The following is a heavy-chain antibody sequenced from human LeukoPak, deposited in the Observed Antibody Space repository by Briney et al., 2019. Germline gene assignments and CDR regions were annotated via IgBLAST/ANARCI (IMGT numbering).Heavy chain of an antibody. CDR2: IYYSGSI. V-gene: IGHV4-61*08. CDR1: GGSISSGDYY. Sequence: PSETLSLTCTVSGGSISSGDYYWSWIRQPPGKGLEWIGYIYYSGSINYNPSLKSRVTISVDTSKNQFSLKLSSVTAADTAVYYCAREPDPYYYGSGGWFDPWGQGTLVTVSS. CDR3: AREPDPYYYGSGGWFDP. D-gene: IGHD3-10*01. J-gene: IGHJ5*02.